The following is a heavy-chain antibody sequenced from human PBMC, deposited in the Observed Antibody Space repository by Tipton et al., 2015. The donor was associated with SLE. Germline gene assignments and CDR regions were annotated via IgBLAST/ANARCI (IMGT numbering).Heavy chain of an antibody. J-gene: IGHJ2*01. V-gene: IGHV4-34*01. CDR1: GGSFSGYY. D-gene: IGHD2-15*01. CDR3: ARGYCSGGSCSYWYFDL. Sequence: AGLVKPSETLSLTCTVYGGSFSGYYWSWIRQPPGKGLEWIGEINHSGSTNCNPSLKSRVTISVDTSKNQFSLKLSSVTAADTAVYYCARGYCSGGSCSYWYFDLWGRGTLVTVSS. CDR2: INHSGST.